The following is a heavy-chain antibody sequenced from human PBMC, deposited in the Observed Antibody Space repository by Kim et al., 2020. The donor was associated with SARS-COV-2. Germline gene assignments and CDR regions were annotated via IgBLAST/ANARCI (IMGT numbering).Heavy chain of an antibody. J-gene: IGHJ3*02. V-gene: IGHV3-30*09. Sequence: DSVMCRFAISRDNSKTTLYLQMNSLRAEDTAVYYCALLSVVPAAFDAFDIWGQGTMVTVSS. D-gene: IGHD2-2*01. CDR3: ALLSVVPAAFDAFDI.